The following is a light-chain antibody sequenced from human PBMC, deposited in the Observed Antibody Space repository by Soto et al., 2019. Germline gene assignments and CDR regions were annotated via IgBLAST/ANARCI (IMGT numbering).Light chain of an antibody. CDR2: AAS. V-gene: IGKV1-39*01. J-gene: IGKJ1*01. Sequence: DIQMTQSPSSLSASVGDRVTISCRASQSISTNLNWYQQKPGKAPRLLIYAASSVQTGVPPRFSGSGSGTDFTLTISSLRPEDIATYFCQQSNSAPPWTFGQGTKVEIK. CDR1: QSISTN. CDR3: QQSNSAPPWT.